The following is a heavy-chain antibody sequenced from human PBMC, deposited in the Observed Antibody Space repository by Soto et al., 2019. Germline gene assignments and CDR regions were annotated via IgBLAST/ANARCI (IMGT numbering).Heavy chain of an antibody. CDR2: IYYSGST. D-gene: IGHD2-2*01. CDR1: GGSISSYY. CDR3: ATAAGDGFDP. J-gene: IGHJ5*02. Sequence: QVQLQESGPGLVKPSETLSLTCTVSGGSISSYYWSWIRQPPGKGLEWIGYIYYSGSTNYNPSLKSRVTISVDTSKNQFSLKLSSVTAADTAVYYCATAAGDGFDPWGQGTLVTVSS. V-gene: IGHV4-59*08.